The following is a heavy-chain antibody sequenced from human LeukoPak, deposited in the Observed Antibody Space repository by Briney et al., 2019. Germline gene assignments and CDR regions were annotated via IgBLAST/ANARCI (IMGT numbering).Heavy chain of an antibody. CDR2: ISSSSSYI. CDR1: GFTFSSYS. J-gene: IGHJ4*02. Sequence: PGGSLRLSCAASGFTFSSYSMNWVRQAPGKGLEWDSSISSSSSYIYYADSAKGRFTISRDNAKNSLYLQMNSLRAEDTAVYYCARAYSGSGSPFDYWGQGTLVTVSS. D-gene: IGHD3-22*01. V-gene: IGHV3-21*01. CDR3: ARAYSGSGSPFDY.